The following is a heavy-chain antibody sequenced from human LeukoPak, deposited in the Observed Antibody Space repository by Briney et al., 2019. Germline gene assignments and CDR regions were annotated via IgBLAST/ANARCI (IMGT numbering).Heavy chain of an antibody. V-gene: IGHV4-34*01. J-gene: IGHJ5*02. Sequence: SETLSLTFAVYGGSFSGYYWSWIRQPPRKGLEWIGEVNHSGSTNYKPSLKSRVTISVDTSKNQFSLKLSSVTAADTAVYYCARNRYYYGSGNYGVPNWFDPWGQGTLVTVSS. D-gene: IGHD3-10*01. CDR3: ARNRYYYGSGNYGVPNWFDP. CDR1: GGSFSGYY. CDR2: VNHSGST.